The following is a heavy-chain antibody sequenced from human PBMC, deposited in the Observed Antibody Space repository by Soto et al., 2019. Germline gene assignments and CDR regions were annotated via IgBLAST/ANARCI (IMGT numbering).Heavy chain of an antibody. CDR2: ISGSGGST. D-gene: IGHD5-12*01. Sequence: PGGSLRLSCAASGFTFSSYAMSWVRQAPGKGLEWVSAISGSGGSTYYADSVKGRFTISRDNSKNTLYLQMNSLRAEDTAVYYCAKAVAMAKIEALIFDYWGQGTLVTVSS. V-gene: IGHV3-23*01. CDR1: GFTFSSYA. CDR3: AKAVAMAKIEALIFDY. J-gene: IGHJ4*02.